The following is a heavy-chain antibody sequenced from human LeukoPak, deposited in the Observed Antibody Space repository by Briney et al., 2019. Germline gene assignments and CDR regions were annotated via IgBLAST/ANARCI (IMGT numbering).Heavy chain of an antibody. CDR2: ISGSGRST. CDR3: ARGGSTLHSAGGHDIEFYYYYYMDV. CDR1: GITFSSYA. D-gene: IGHD3-9*01. V-gene: IGHV3-23*01. Sequence: GGSLRLSCAASGITFSSYAMSWVRQAPGKGLEWVSGISGSGRSTFYADSVKGRFTISRDNSKNTLYLQMNSLRAADTAVYYCARGGSTLHSAGGHDIEFYYYYYMDVWGKGTTVTISS. J-gene: IGHJ6*03.